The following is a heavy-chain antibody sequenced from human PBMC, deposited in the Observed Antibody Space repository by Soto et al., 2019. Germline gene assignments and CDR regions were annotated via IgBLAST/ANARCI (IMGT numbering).Heavy chain of an antibody. J-gene: IGHJ4*02. CDR2: FLFDGSIT. V-gene: IGHV3-30*18. CDR1: GFTFSSYG. D-gene: IGHD1-26*01. Sequence: GGSLRLSCVASGFTFSSYGMHWVRQAPGKGLEWVAIFLFDGSITYYADFLKGRFTISRDNSKNTLFLQMNSLRAEDTSVYYCAKEGGLSGSYYISSSYYFDYWGQGTLVTVSS. CDR3: AKEGGLSGSYYISSSYYFDY.